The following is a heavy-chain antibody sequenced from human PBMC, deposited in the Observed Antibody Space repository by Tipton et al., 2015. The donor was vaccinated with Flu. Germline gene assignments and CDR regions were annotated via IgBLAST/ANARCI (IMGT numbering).Heavy chain of an antibody. CDR2: IYYSGST. Sequence: TLSLTCTVSGGSISSNYWSWIRQPPGKGLEWIGYIYYSGSTNYNPSLKSRVTISVDTSKNQFSLKLSSVTAADTAVYYCARDSAAHYGMDVWGQGTTVTVSS. D-gene: IGHD6-13*01. V-gene: IGHV4-59*08. CDR1: GGSISSNY. J-gene: IGHJ6*02. CDR3: ARDSAAHYGMDV.